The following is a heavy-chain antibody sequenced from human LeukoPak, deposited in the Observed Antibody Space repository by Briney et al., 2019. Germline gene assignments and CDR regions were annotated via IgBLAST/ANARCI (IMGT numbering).Heavy chain of an antibody. V-gene: IGHV3-23*01. Sequence: GGSLRLSCAASGFTFSSYAMSWVRQAPGKGLEWVSAISGSGGSADYADSVKGRFTISRDNSKNTLYLQMNSLRAEDTAVYYCAKERVYCSGGSCYSHNPFLDYWGQGTLVTVSS. CDR1: GFTFSSYA. CDR3: AKERVYCSGGSCYSHNPFLDY. J-gene: IGHJ4*02. CDR2: ISGSGGSA. D-gene: IGHD2-15*01.